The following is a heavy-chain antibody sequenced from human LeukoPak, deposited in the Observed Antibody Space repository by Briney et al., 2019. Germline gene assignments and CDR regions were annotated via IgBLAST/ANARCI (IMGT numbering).Heavy chain of an antibody. CDR2: IYHSGST. Sequence: SETLSLTCTVSGYSISSGYYWGWIRQPPGKGLEWIGSIYHSGSTYYNPSLKSRVTISVDTSKNQFSLKLSSVTAADTAVYYCVRGIFYYDSSGYPYYFDYWGQGTLVTVSS. CDR3: VRGIFYYDSSGYPYYFDY. D-gene: IGHD3-22*01. J-gene: IGHJ4*02. CDR1: GYSISSGYY. V-gene: IGHV4-38-2*02.